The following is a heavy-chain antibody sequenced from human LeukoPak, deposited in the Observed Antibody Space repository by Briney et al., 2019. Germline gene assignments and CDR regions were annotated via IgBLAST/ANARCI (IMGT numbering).Heavy chain of an antibody. D-gene: IGHD3-16*01. CDR3: ASGPKTWAPY. CDR2: IYYSGST. CDR1: GGSISSSNW. V-gene: IGHV4-4*02. J-gene: IGHJ4*02. Sequence: PSETLSLTCAVSGGSISSSNWWSWVRQPPGKGLEWIGYIYYSGSTYYNPSLKSRVTISVDTSKNQFSLKLSSVTAADTAVYYCASGPKTWAPYWGQGTLVTVSS.